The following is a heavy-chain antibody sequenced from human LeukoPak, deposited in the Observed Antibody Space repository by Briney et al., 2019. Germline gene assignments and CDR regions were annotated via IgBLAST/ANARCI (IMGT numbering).Heavy chain of an antibody. CDR3: ARGVHDYGGNSGFDY. CDR1: GYTFSDYY. CDR2: INPSSGDT. Sequence: ASVKVSCKASGYTFSDYYMHWVRQAPGQGLEWMGWINPSSGDTNYAQKFQGRVTMTRDTSISTAYMELSWLRADDTAIYYCARGVHDYGGNSGFDYWGQGSLVIVSS. J-gene: IGHJ4*02. D-gene: IGHD4-23*01. V-gene: IGHV1-2*02.